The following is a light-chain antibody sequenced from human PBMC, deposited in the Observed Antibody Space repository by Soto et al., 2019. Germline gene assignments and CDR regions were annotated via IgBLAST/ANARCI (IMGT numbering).Light chain of an antibody. CDR1: QSISTY. CDR2: VAS. Sequence: DIQMTQSPSSLSASVGDRITITCRASQSISTYLNWYHQKPGKAPKLLLYVASSLQSGVPSRFSGSGSGTDFTLTISSLQPEDFAPYYCHQSYSTPYTFGQATPLAIQ. V-gene: IGKV1-39*01. J-gene: IGKJ2*01. CDR3: HQSYSTPYT.